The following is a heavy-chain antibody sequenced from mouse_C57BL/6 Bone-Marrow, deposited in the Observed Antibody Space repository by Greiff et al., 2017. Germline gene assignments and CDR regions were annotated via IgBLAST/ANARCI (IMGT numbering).Heavy chain of an antibody. D-gene: IGHD1-1*01. CDR2: IWSGGST. V-gene: IGHV2-5*01. CDR3: ARGSSWFAY. J-gene: IGHJ3*01. Sequence: VKVVESGPGLVQPSPRLSITCKVSGFSFTSYGVHWVRQSPGKGLEWLGVIWSGGSTDYNEDYMSRQINTKDNTNSQVFFKMTRLQADDTAIDYFARGSSWFAYWGQGTLLTVSS. CDR1: GFSFTSYG.